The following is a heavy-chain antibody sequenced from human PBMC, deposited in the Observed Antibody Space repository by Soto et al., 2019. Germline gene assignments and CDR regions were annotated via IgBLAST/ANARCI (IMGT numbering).Heavy chain of an antibody. D-gene: IGHD2-2*01. CDR2: ISGRGTTT. V-gene: IGHV3-48*02. Sequence: EVQLVESGGGLVQPGGSPRLSCEASGFSFGSYSMNWVRQAPGKGLEWVSFISGRGTTTYYADSVRGRFTVSRDNAKNSLSLEVNSLRDEDTAVYYGARLGYCSSATCKYYFYYYGMDVWGQGTTVTVSS. CDR1: GFSFGSYS. J-gene: IGHJ6*02. CDR3: ARLGYCSSATCKYYFYYYGMDV.